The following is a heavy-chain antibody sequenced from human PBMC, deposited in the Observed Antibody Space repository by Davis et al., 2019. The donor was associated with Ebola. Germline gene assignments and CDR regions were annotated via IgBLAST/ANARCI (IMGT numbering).Heavy chain of an antibody. Sequence: PSETLSLTCTVSGGSISSYYWSWIRQPPGKGLEWIGYIYYSGSTNYNPSLKSRVTISVDTSKNQFSLKLSSVTAADTAVYYYARWSSGWYDVGSGFDPWGQGTLVTVSS. CDR1: GGSISSYY. V-gene: IGHV4-59*01. CDR2: IYYSGST. D-gene: IGHD6-19*01. J-gene: IGHJ5*02. CDR3: ARWSSGWYDVGSGFDP.